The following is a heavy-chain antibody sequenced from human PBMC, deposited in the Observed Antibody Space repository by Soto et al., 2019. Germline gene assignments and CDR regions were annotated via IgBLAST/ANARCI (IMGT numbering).Heavy chain of an antibody. CDR2: ISSHGANT. V-gene: IGHV3-23*01. D-gene: IGHD7-27*01. CDR3: VSWASAHFDY. Sequence: GGSLRLSCAASGFTFDSPYSHAMSWVRQSPGKGPEWVSTISSHGANTHYAESVQGRFTISKDASRSTVHLHMNSLRADDTATYFCVSWASAHFDYWGHGTPVTVSS. J-gene: IGHJ4*01. CDR1: GFTFDSPYSHA.